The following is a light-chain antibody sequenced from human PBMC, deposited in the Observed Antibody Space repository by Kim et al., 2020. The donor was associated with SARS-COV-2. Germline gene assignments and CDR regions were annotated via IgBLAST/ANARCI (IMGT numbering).Light chain of an antibody. Sequence: PGERATLSCRASQSLSSAYIAWYQQKPGQAPRLLVFGASGRATGIPDRFSGSGSGTDFTLSISRLEPEDFAVYYCQQYGGAPRTFGQGTKL. CDR1: QSLSSAY. J-gene: IGKJ1*01. V-gene: IGKV3-20*01. CDR3: QQYGGAPRT. CDR2: GAS.